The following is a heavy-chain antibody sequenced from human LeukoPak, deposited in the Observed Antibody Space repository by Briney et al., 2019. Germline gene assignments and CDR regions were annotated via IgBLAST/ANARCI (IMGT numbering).Heavy chain of an antibody. V-gene: IGHV3-33*01. CDR2: IWYDGSNR. CDR3: ARDSNSYGSGATIDY. Sequence: HTGGSLRLSCAASGFTFSTYGMHWVRQAPGKGLEWLTDIWYDGSNRYYTDSVKGRFTISRDNSKNTLYLQMSSLRAEDTAVYYCARDSNSYGSGATIDYWGQGTLVTVSS. D-gene: IGHD3-10*01. J-gene: IGHJ4*02. CDR1: GFTFSTYG.